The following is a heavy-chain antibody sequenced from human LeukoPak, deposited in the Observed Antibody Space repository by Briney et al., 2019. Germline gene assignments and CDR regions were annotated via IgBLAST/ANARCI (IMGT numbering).Heavy chain of an antibody. J-gene: IGHJ5*02. D-gene: IGHD6-19*01. Sequence: ASVKVSCKASGYTFTGYYMHWVRQAPGQGLEWMGWINPNSGGTNYAQKFQGWVTMTRDTSISTAYMELSRLRSDDTVVYYCARGSTYSSGWYNWFDPWGQGTLVTVSS. CDR2: INPNSGGT. CDR1: GYTFTGYY. CDR3: ARGSTYSSGWYNWFDP. V-gene: IGHV1-2*04.